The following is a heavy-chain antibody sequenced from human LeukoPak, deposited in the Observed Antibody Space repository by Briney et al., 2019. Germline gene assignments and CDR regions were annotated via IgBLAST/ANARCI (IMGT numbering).Heavy chain of an antibody. CDR1: GYTLTELS. Sequence: ASVKVSCKVSGYTLTELSMHWVRQAPGKGLEWMGGFDPEDGETIHAQKFQGRVTMTEDTSTDTAYMELSSLRSEDTAVYYCATGERVVPAASYYFDYWGQGTLVTVSS. J-gene: IGHJ4*02. V-gene: IGHV1-24*01. CDR3: ATGERVVPAASYYFDY. D-gene: IGHD2-2*01. CDR2: FDPEDGET.